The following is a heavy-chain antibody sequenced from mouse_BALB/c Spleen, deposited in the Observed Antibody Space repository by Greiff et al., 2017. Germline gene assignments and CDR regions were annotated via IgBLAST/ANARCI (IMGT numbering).Heavy chain of an antibody. CDR3: ARLEWLDY. J-gene: IGHJ2*01. D-gene: IGHD2-2*01. CDR1: GYTFTSYW. CDR2: INPSNGRT. V-gene: IGHV1S81*02. Sequence: QVQLQQPGAELVKPGASVKLSCKASGYTFTSYWMHWVKQRPGQGLEWIGEINPSNGRTNYNEKFKSKATLTVDKSSSTAYMQLSSLTSEDSAVYYGARLEWLDYWGQGTTLTVSS.